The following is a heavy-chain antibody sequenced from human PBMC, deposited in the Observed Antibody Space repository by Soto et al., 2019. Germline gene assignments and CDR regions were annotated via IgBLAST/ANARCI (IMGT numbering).Heavy chain of an antibody. CDR2: IYYSGST. V-gene: IGHV4-31*03. CDR1: GGTISSGGYY. D-gene: IGHD5-18*01. CDR3: AREELWANYGMDV. J-gene: IGHJ6*02. Sequence: SETLSLTCTVSGGTISSGGYYWSWISQHPGKGLEWIGYIYYSGSTYYNPSLKSRVTISVDASKNQFSLKLSSVTAADTAVYYCAREELWANYGMDVWGQGTTVTVSS.